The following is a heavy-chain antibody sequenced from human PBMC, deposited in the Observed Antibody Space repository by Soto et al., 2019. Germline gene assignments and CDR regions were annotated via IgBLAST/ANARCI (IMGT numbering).Heavy chain of an antibody. J-gene: IGHJ4*02. D-gene: IGHD6-19*01. CDR3: ARDRSGWYDF. CDR1: GYPFTSNL. CDR2: ISPHNGNA. Sequence: ASVKVSCKTSGYPFTSNLLSWVRRAPGQGLEWMGLISPHNGNAKYAQKFQDRVTMTADTAASTVYMELRSLRSDDSAVFYCARDRSGWYDFWGQGTLVTV. V-gene: IGHV1-18*01.